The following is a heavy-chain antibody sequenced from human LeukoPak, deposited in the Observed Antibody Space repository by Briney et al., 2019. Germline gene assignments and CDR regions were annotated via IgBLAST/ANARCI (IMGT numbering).Heavy chain of an antibody. CDR1: GYTFTGYY. D-gene: IGHD3-16*02. V-gene: IGHV1-2*04. CDR3: AREGVYDYVWGSYRYTLGMDV. Sequence: GASVKVSCKASGYTFTGYYMHWVRQAPGQGLEWMGWINPNSGGTNYAQKFQGWVTMTRDTSISTAYMELSRLRSDDTAVYYCAREGVYDYVWGSYRYTLGMDVWGQGTTVTVSS. CDR2: INPNSGGT. J-gene: IGHJ6*02.